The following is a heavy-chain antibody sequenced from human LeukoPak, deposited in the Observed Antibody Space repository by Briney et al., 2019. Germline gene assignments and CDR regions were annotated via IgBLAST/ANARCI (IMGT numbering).Heavy chain of an antibody. J-gene: IGHJ4*02. CDR2: ISSSSSYI. CDR3: ARDAHSRYGGNENDY. Sequence: GGSLRLSCAASGFTFSSYSMNWVRQAPGKGLEWVSSISSSSSYIYYADSVKGRFTISRDNAKNSLYLQMNSLRAEDTAVYYCARDAHSRYGGNENDYWGQGTLVTVSS. D-gene: IGHD4-23*01. CDR1: GFTFSSYS. V-gene: IGHV3-21*01.